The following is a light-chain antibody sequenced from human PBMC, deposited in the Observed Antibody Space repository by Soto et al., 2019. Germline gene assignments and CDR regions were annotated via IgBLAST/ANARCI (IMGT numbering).Light chain of an antibody. J-gene: IGKJ1*01. CDR1: QSASNN. CDR2: DAS. V-gene: IGKV3-15*01. Sequence: ILMTQSPATLSVSPGERATLSCRASQSASNNFAWYQQKPGQAPSLLIYDASTRATGIPARFSGSGSGTEFTLTISGLQSEDFAVYYCQQYNYWPPWTFGQGTKVEIK. CDR3: QQYNYWPPWT.